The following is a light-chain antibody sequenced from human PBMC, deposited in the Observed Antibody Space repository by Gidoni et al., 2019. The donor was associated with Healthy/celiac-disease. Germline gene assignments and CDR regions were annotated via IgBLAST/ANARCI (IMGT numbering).Light chain of an antibody. CDR2: WAS. V-gene: IGKV4-1*01. CDR1: QSVLYSSNNKNY. J-gene: IGKJ2*01. CDR3: QQYYSTPYT. Sequence: DIVMTQSPDSLAVSLGERATINCKSSQSVLYSSNNKNYLAWYQQKPGQPPKLLISWASIRESVVPDRFSGSGSGTDFTLTISSLQAEDVAVYSCQQYYSTPYTFGQXTKLEIK.